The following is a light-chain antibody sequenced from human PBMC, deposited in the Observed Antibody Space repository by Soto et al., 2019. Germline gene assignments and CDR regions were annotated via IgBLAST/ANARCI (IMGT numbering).Light chain of an antibody. CDR3: QQRSNSPYT. CDR1: QSVSSY. Sequence: EIVLTQSPATLSLSPGERATLSCRASQSVSSYLAWYQQKPGQAPWLLIYDASNRATVIPARFSGSGSGTDFPLTISSLGPEDFAVYYCQQRSNSPYTFGQGTKLEIK. V-gene: IGKV3-11*01. CDR2: DAS. J-gene: IGKJ2*01.